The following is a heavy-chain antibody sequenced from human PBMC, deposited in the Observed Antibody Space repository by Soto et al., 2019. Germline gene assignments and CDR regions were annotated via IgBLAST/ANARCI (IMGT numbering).Heavy chain of an antibody. V-gene: IGHV1-18*01. D-gene: IGHD3-22*01. CDR1: GYTFTSYG. J-gene: IGHJ4*02. CDR3: ARVPPDGYYDSSGYPTNFDF. CDR2: ISAYNGNT. Sequence: QVQLVQSGAEVKKPGASVKVSCKASGYTFTSYGISWVRQAPGQGLEWMGWISAYNGNTNYAQKLQGRVTMTTDTSTSTAYMELRSLRSDDTAVYYCARVPPDGYYDSSGYPTNFDFWGQGTLVTVSS.